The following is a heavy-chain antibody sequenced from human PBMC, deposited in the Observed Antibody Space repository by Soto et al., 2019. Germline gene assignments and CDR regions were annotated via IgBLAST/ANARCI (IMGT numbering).Heavy chain of an antibody. CDR2: TYYRSERYN. CDR1: GDSVSSNSAA. CDR3: ARFISGGRRVDY. Sequence: SQTLSLTCAISGDSVSSNSAAWTWIRQSPSRGLEWLGRTYYRSERYNDYVVSVKSRMRINPDTSKNQFSLQLDSVTPDDTALYYCARFISGGRRVDYCGQGTLVTVSS. J-gene: IGHJ4*02. V-gene: IGHV6-1*01. D-gene: IGHD1-26*01.